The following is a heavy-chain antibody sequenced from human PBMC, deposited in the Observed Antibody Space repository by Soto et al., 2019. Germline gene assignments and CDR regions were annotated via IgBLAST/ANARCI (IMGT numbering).Heavy chain of an antibody. CDR2: IYYSGST. J-gene: IGHJ6*02. CDR1: GGSISSSSYY. V-gene: IGHV4-39*01. CDR3: ARHRYSSRTSYYYYGMDV. Sequence: PSETLSLTCTVSGGSISSSSYYWGWIRQPPGRGLEWIGSIYYSGSTYYNPSLKSRVTISVDTSKNQFSLKLSSVTAADTAVYYCARHRYSSRTSYYYYGMDVWGQGTTVTVSS. D-gene: IGHD6-19*01.